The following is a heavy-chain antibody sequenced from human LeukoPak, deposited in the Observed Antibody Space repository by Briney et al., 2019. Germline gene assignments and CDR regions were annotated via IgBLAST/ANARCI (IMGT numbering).Heavy chain of an antibody. Sequence: SETLSLTCTVSRGSISRYYWSWIWQPPGKGLEWIGYLYYSGSTSYNPSLKSRVTMSEDTSKNQFSLKMTSVTAADTAVYYCASDSWGMFYFDYWGQGTLVTVSS. CDR1: RGSISRYY. CDR2: LYYSGST. D-gene: IGHD3-16*01. CDR3: ASDSWGMFYFDY. J-gene: IGHJ4*02. V-gene: IGHV4-59*01.